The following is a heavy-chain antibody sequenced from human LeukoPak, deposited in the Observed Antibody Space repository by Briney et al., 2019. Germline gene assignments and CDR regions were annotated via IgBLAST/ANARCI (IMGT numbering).Heavy chain of an antibody. Sequence: PSETLSLTCTVSGGSVSSSSCFWGWIRQPPGKGLEWIGSISYSGSTYSNPSLKSRVTMPVYTSKNHFSLRLNSVTAADTAVYYCAKAPFSRGYSYGFNAFDMWAQGTLVTVSS. CDR2: ISYSGST. V-gene: IGHV4-39*02. D-gene: IGHD5-18*01. CDR3: AKAPFSRGYSYGFNAFDM. J-gene: IGHJ3*02. CDR1: GGSVSSSSCF.